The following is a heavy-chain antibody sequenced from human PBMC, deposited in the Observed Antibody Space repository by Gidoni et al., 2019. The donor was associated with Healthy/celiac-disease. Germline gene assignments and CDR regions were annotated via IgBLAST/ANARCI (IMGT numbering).Heavy chain of an antibody. CDR3: AKDSTPYCTNGVCYTPPFDY. CDR2: ISGSGGRT. J-gene: IGHJ4*02. D-gene: IGHD2-8*01. V-gene: IGHV3-23*01. Sequence: EVQLLESAGGLVQPGVSLVLSSSTSGFPFGSYAMCWVRPAQGTGLEWVSAISGSGGRTDYADAGKGRFTRARDNSKNTLYLQMNSLRAEDTAVDYCAKDSTPYCTNGVCYTPPFDYWGQGTLVTVSS. CDR1: GFPFGSYA.